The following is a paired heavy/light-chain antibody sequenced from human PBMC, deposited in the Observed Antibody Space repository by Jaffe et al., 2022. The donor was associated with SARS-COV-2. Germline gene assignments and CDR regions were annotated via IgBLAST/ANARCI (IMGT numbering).Heavy chain of an antibody. CDR1: GGSISNEIHY. V-gene: IGHV4-39*02. Sequence: QLQLQESGPGLVKPSETLSLTCFVSGGSISNEIHYWSWIRQSPGTGLEWIGSIYYSGNAYYNPSLKHRVTISVDTSKKHFSLRMSSLTAADTAVYYCAREMGTVEGLYFMDVWGKGATVTVSS. CDR3: AREMGTVEGLYFMDV. J-gene: IGHJ6*03. CDR2: IYYSGNA. D-gene: IGHD1-26*01.
Light chain of an antibody. CDR1: QSISNF. Sequence: DIQMTQSPSSLSASVGDRVTITCRASQSISNFLNWYQQKPGKAPKLLIYAASSLQSGVPSRFSGSGSGTDFTLTISSLQPEDCATYYCQQSYSSPSITFGQGTRLEIK. CDR2: AAS. V-gene: IGKV1-39*01. J-gene: IGKJ5*01. CDR3: QQSYSSPSIT.